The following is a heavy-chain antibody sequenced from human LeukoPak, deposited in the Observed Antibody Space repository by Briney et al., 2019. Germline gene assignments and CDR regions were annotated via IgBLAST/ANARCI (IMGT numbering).Heavy chain of an antibody. CDR2: INAGNGNT. D-gene: IGHD4-17*01. J-gene: IGHJ4*02. V-gene: IGHV1-3*01. CDR1: GYTFTGYY. CDR3: AREAYGDFGDY. Sequence: ASVKVSCKASGYTFTGYYMHWVRQAPGQRLEWMGWINAGNGNTKYSQKFQGRVTITRDTSASTAYMELSSLRSEDTAVYYCAREAYGDFGDYWGQGTLVTVSS.